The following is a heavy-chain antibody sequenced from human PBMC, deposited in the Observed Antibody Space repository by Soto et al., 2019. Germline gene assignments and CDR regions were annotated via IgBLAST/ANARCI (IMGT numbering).Heavy chain of an antibody. CDR2: IYYSGNT. J-gene: IGHJ4*02. Sequence: PSETLSLTCTVSGGSISSYYWSWIRRPPGRGLEWIGYIYYSGNTNYNPSLKSRLTISVDTSKNQFSLKLSSVTAADTAVYYCARHPPYSAFDYWGQGTLVTAPQ. V-gene: IGHV4-59*08. D-gene: IGHD3-16*01. CDR3: ARHPPYSAFDY. CDR1: GGSISSYY.